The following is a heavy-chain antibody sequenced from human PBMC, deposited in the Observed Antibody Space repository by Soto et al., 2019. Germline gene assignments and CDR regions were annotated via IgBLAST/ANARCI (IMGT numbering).Heavy chain of an antibody. D-gene: IGHD2-15*01. CDR1: GYTFTRYT. J-gene: IGHJ5*02. CDR2: INPDNGNT. CDR3: ARGIATGQLDP. Sequence: ASVKVSCKASGYTFTRYTMNWVRQAPGQRLEWMGWINPDNGNTKSSQKFQDRVIITRDTSASTAYMDLSSLRSEDTAVYYCARGIATGQLDPWGQGXLVTVYS. V-gene: IGHV1-3*01.